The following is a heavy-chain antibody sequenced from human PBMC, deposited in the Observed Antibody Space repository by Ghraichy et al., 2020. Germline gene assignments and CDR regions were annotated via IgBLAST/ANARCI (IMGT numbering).Heavy chain of an antibody. J-gene: IGHJ5*01. D-gene: IGHD2-2*01. CDR1: GGSISISTSGYS. Sequence: SETLSLTCAVSGGSISISTSGYSWNWVRQPPGKGLEWIGHIYHNGMAYYNPSLRSRVTLSVDRSKTQVSLKVNSVTAADTAVYFCVRGALSSTVVVPAPITWFDPWGLGTLVTVSS. CDR3: VRGALSSTVVVPAPITWFDP. CDR2: IYHNGMA. V-gene: IGHV4-30-2*01.